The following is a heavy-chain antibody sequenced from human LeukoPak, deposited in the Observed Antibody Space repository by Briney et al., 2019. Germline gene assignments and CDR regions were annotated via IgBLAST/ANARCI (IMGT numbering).Heavy chain of an antibody. CDR1: GFIFSSYN. Sequence: GGSLRLSCAASGFIFSSYNMNWVRQAPGKGLEWASFIGISGTYIYYPDSVKGRFTISRDNAKNSLYLQMNSLRAEDTAVYYCARDSTYNYGMDVWGQGTTVTVSS. CDR2: IGISGTYI. CDR3: ARDSTYNYGMDV. V-gene: IGHV3-21*01. J-gene: IGHJ6*02.